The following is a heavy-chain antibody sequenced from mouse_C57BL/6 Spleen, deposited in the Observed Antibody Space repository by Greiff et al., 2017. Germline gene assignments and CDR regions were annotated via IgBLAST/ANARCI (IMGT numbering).Heavy chain of an antibody. D-gene: IGHD2-13*01. CDR2: ISYDGSN. CDR1: GYSITSGYY. Sequence: VQLQQSGPGLVKPSQSLSLTCSVTGYSITSGYYWNWIRQFPGNKLEWMGYISYDGSNNYNTSLKNRISITRDTSKNQFFLKLNSVTTEDTATYYCARGGLDYYAMDYWGQGTSVTVSS. V-gene: IGHV3-6*01. CDR3: ARGGLDYYAMDY. J-gene: IGHJ4*01.